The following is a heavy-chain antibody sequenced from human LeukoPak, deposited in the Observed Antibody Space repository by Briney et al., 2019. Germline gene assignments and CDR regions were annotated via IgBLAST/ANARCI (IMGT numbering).Heavy chain of an antibody. D-gene: IGHD3-3*01. J-gene: IGHJ5*02. CDR3: ARASHPRVTIFGVVPGP. V-gene: IGHV3-9*01. CDR1: GFTFDDYA. Sequence: GRSLRLSCAASGFTFDDYAMHWVRQAPGKGLEWVSGISWNSGSIGYADSVKGRFTISRDNAKNTLYLQMNSLRAEDTAVYYCARASHPRVTIFGVVPGPWGQGTLVTVSS. CDR2: ISWNSGSI.